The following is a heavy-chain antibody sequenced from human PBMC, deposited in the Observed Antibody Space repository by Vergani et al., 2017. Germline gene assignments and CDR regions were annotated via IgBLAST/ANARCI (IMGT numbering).Heavy chain of an antibody. Sequence: QVQVLQSGAEVKKSGASVKVSCKTSGYTFSNYYMHWVRQAPGQGLEWMGIINPSGGHTNYAQKFQGRVTMTRDTSTSTVYMELSSLRSEDTAIYYCARGDYCILTGYRYWGQGTLVTVSA. D-gene: IGHD3-9*01. CDR2: INPSGGHT. J-gene: IGHJ4*02. CDR3: ARGDYCILTGYRY. V-gene: IGHV1-46*03. CDR1: GYTFSNYY.